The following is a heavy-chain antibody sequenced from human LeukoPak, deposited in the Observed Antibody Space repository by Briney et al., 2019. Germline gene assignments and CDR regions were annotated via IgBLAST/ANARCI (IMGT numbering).Heavy chain of an antibody. Sequence: GGSLRLYCAASGFTFSSYAMTWVRQAPGKGLEWVSAISGSGGSTYYADSVKGRFTISRDNSKNTLYLQMNSLRDEDTAVYYCAKDHARILWSYYWGQGTLVTVSS. J-gene: IGHJ4*02. CDR1: GFTFSSYA. D-gene: IGHD4/OR15-4a*01. CDR2: ISGSGGST. CDR3: AKDHARILWSYY. V-gene: IGHV3-23*01.